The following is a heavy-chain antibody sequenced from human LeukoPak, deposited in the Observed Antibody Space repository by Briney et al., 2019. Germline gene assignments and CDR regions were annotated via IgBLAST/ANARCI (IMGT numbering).Heavy chain of an antibody. J-gene: IGHJ6*02. CDR2: MNPNSGNT. D-gene: IGHD6-13*01. V-gene: IGHV1-8*01. CDR1: GYTFTSYD. CDR3: ARLASGSWPLYYYYGMDV. Sequence: ASVTVSCKASGYTFTSYDINWVRQATGQGLEWMGWMNPNSGNTGYAQKFQGRVTMTRNTPISTAYMELSSLRSEDTAVYFCARLASGSWPLYYYYGMDVWGQGTTVTVSS.